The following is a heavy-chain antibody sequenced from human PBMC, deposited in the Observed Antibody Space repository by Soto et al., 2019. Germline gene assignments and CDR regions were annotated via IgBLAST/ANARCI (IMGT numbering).Heavy chain of an antibody. J-gene: IGHJ4*02. V-gene: IGHV3-23*01. D-gene: IGHD1-20*01. Sequence: GGSLSLSCAASGFTFSSYAMSWVRQAPGKGLEWVSAISGSGGSTYYADSVKGRFTISRDNSKNTLYLQMNSLRAEDTAVYYCAKDITGEDYLDYWGQGTRVTVSS. CDR3: AKDITGEDYLDY. CDR2: ISGSGGST. CDR1: GFTFSSYA.